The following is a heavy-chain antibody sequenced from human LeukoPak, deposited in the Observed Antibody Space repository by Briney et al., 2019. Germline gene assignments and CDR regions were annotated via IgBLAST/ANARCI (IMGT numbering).Heavy chain of an antibody. CDR1: GFTFSSYS. J-gene: IGHJ5*02. CDR2: ISSSSSYI. Sequence: GGPLRLSCAASGFTFSSYSMNWVHQAPGKGLEWVSSISSSSSYIYYADSVKGRFTISRDNAKNSLYLQMNSLRAEDTAVYYCARDAEFDAIVGASNWFDPWGQGTLVTVSS. D-gene: IGHD1-26*01. CDR3: ARDAEFDAIVGASNWFDP. V-gene: IGHV3-21*01.